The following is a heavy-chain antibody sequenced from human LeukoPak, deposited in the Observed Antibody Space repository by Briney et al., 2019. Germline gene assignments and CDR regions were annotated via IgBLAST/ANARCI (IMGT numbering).Heavy chain of an antibody. J-gene: IGHJ3*02. Sequence: GGSLRLSCAASGFTFNRYWMSWVRQAPGKELQWVANIKQDGSAKYYVDSVKGRFTISRDNSKNTLYLQMNSLRAEDTAVYYCARDRHYCSSTSCYWDDAFDIWGQGTMVTVSS. D-gene: IGHD2-2*01. CDR1: GFTFNRYW. CDR3: ARDRHYCSSTSCYWDDAFDI. V-gene: IGHV3-7*01. CDR2: IKQDGSAK.